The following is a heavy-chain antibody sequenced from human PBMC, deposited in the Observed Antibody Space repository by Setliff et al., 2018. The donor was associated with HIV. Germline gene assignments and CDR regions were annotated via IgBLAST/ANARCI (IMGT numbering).Heavy chain of an antibody. Sequence: SETLSLTCGVSGYSISSDYCWGWIRQPPGKGLEWIGNMCHGGNNNYYNPSLKSRVTFSVDTSKNQFSLKLSSVTAADTAVYYCARGSRQLTIFGVVFKTNYYFMDVWGKGTAVTVSS. V-gene: IGHV4-38-2*01. CDR3: ARGSRQLTIFGVVFKTNYYFMDV. CDR2: MCHGGNNN. D-gene: IGHD3-3*01. CDR1: GYSISSDYC. J-gene: IGHJ6*03.